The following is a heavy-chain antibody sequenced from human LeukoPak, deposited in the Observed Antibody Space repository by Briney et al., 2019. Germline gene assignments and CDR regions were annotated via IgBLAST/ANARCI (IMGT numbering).Heavy chain of an antibody. CDR3: ARVMTTVTIYRHYDAFDI. V-gene: IGHV4-30-4*08. D-gene: IGHD4-17*01. CDR1: GGSISSGDYY. CDR2: IYYSGST. Sequence: PSETLSLTCTVSGGSISSGDYYWSWIRQPPGKGLEWIGYIYYSGSTYYNPSLKSRVTISVDTSKNQFSLKLSSVTAADTAVYYCARVMTTVTIYRHYDAFDIWGQGTMVTVSS. J-gene: IGHJ3*02.